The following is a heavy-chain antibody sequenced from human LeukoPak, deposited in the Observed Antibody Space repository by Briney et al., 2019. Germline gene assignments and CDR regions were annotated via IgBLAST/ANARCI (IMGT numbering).Heavy chain of an antibody. CDR2: LRSSGGST. CDR3: AKDHDYVWGSYHDHYYFDY. CDR1: GFIFSDAW. D-gene: IGHD3-16*02. Sequence: GGSLRLACAAYGFIFSDAWVRWVRQIPGKGLEWVSALRSSGGSTYYADSVKGRFTIYRDNSKNTLYLQMSSLRAEDTAVYYCAKDHDYVWGSYHDHYYFDYWGQGTLVTVSS. V-gene: IGHV3-23*01. J-gene: IGHJ4*02.